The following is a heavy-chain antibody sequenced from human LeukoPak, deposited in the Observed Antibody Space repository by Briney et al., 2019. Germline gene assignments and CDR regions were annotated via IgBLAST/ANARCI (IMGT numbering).Heavy chain of an antibody. D-gene: IGHD2-2*01. CDR3: ARDWADQNDAFDI. J-gene: IGHJ3*02. Sequence: ASVKVSCKASGCTFTNYGITWVRQAPGQGLEWMGWISAYSSNTNYAQNFQGRVTMTTDTSASTAYMELRSLRSDDTAVYYCARDWADQNDAFDIWGQGTMVTVSS. CDR2: ISAYSSNT. V-gene: IGHV1-18*01. CDR1: GCTFTNYG.